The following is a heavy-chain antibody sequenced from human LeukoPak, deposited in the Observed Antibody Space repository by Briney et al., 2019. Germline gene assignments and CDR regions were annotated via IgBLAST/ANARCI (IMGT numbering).Heavy chain of an antibody. CDR3: ARYSSSWYSLDAFDI. Sequence: SETLSLTCTLSGGSISGYYWSWIRQPPGKGLEWIGFIYYSGVTNYNPSLKSRVTISVDTSRNQFSLKLTSVTAADTAVYYCARYSSSWYSLDAFDIWGQGTMVTVSS. CDR1: GGSISGYY. CDR2: IYYSGVT. V-gene: IGHV4-59*01. D-gene: IGHD6-13*01. J-gene: IGHJ3*02.